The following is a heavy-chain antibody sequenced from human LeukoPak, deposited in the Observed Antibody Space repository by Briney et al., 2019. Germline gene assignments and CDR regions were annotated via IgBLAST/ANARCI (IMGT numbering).Heavy chain of an antibody. CDR2: IYYSGST. V-gene: IGHV4-59*12. J-gene: IGHJ3*02. D-gene: IGHD3-10*01. CDR3: ARGRRLTRGAFDI. CDR1: GGSISNYY. Sequence: SETLSLTCTVSGGSISNYYWSWIRQPPGKGLEWIGYIYYSGSTAYNPSLKSRVTISVDTSKNQFSLKLSSVTAADTAVYYCARGRRLTRGAFDIWGQGTMVTVSS.